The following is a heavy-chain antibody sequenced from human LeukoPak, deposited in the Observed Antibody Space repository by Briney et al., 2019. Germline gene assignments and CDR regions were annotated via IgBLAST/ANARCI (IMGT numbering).Heavy chain of an antibody. Sequence: GGSLRLSCVVSGFTFSTYWMHWVRQGPGKGLVWVSRIDSSGSNTLYADSVMGRFTISRDNSENTMYLQMNSLRAEDTAVYYCAKDVRGGCSGANCHYWGQGTLVTVSS. J-gene: IGHJ4*02. CDR3: AKDVRGGCSGANCHY. CDR1: GFTFSTYW. D-gene: IGHD4/OR15-4a*01. V-gene: IGHV3-74*01. CDR2: IDSSGSNT.